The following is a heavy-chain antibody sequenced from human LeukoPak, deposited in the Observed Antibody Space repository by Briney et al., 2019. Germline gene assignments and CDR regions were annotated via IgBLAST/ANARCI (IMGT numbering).Heavy chain of an antibody. Sequence: GGSLRLSCAASGFTFSSYSMNWVRQAPGKGLEWVSSISSSSSYIYYADSVKGRFTISRDNAKNSLYLQMNSLRAEDTAVYYCARRGGSSSFAPYWGQGTLVTVSS. CDR2: ISSSSSYI. CDR3: ARRGGSSSFAPY. V-gene: IGHV3-21*01. J-gene: IGHJ4*02. D-gene: IGHD6-13*01. CDR1: GFTFSSYS.